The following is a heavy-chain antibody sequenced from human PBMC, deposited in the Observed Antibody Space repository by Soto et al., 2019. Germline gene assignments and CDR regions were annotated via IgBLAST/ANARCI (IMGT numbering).Heavy chain of an antibody. D-gene: IGHD1-26*01. Sequence: GGSLRLSCAASGFTFSSYSMNWVRQAPGKGLEWVSSISSSSSYIYYADSVKGRFTISRDNAKNSLYLQMNSLRAEDTAVYYCARAPPREYMDVWGKGTTVTVSS. V-gene: IGHV3-21*01. CDR1: GFTFSSYS. CDR3: ARAPPREYMDV. CDR2: ISSSSSYI. J-gene: IGHJ6*03.